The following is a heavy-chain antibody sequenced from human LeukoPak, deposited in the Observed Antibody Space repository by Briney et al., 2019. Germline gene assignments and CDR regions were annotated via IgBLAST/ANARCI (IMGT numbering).Heavy chain of an antibody. CDR3: VREDTPATANY. D-gene: IGHD2-21*02. V-gene: IGHV3-23*01. CDR1: GFNFANHA. J-gene: IGHJ4*02. Sequence: GSLILSCAASGFNFANHAMSWVRQTPGKGLEWVSAISGGGDITYYADSVAGRFPISRDNSKDTLFLQMHSLRPGDTAVYYCVREDTPATANYWGQGTLVTISS. CDR2: ISGGGDIT.